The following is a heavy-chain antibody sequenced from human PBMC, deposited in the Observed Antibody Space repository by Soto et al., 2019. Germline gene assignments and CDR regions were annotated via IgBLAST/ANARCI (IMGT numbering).Heavy chain of an antibody. Sequence: QVQLVESGGGVVQPGRSLRLSCAVSGFTVSTYGMHWVRQAPGKGLEWVAVISRAGGTKYYADSVKGRFTISRDNSRNTLFLEMNSLRGDDMAGYYCTGEVASGYWGQGTLVTVSS. CDR2: ISRAGGTK. D-gene: IGHD2-8*02. CDR1: GFTVSTYG. V-gene: IGHV3-30*03. CDR3: TGEVASGY. J-gene: IGHJ4*02.